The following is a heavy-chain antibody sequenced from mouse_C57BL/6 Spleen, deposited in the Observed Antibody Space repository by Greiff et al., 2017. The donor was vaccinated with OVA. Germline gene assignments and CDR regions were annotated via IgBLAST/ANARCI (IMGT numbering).Heavy chain of an antibody. V-gene: IGHV1-61*01. D-gene: IGHD1-1*01. CDR3: ARGATVVATRGYFDY. Sequence: QVQLQQPGAELVRPGSSVKLSCKASGYTFTSYWMDWVKQRPGQGLEWIGNIYPSDSETHYNQKFKDKATLTVDKSSSTAYMQLSSLTSEDSAVYYCARGATVVATRGYFDYWGQGTTLTVSS. J-gene: IGHJ2*01. CDR1: GYTFTSYW. CDR2: IYPSDSET.